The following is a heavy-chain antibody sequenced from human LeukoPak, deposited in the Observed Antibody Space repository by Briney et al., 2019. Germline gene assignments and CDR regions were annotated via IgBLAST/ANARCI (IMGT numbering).Heavy chain of an antibody. CDR1: GGSVSSGSYY. D-gene: IGHD6-13*01. CDR3: ARDHIAAAGTVFDY. Sequence: SETLSLTCTVSGGSVSSGSYYWSWIRQPPGKGLEWIGYIYYSGSTNYNPSLKSRVAISVDTSKNQFSLKLSSVTAADTAVYYCARDHIAAAGTVFDYWGQGTLVTVSS. J-gene: IGHJ4*02. V-gene: IGHV4-61*01. CDR2: IYYSGST.